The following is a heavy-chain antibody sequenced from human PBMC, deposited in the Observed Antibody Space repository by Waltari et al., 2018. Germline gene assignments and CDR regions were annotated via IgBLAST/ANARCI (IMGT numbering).Heavy chain of an antibody. CDR2: IWYDGSNK. CDR3: AKDFSIAAAGFDY. J-gene: IGHJ4*02. D-gene: IGHD6-13*01. V-gene: IGHV3-30*18. CDR1: GFTFSSYG. Sequence: QVQLVESGGGVVQPGRSLRLSCAASGFTFSSYGMHWVRQAPGKGLEWVAVIWYDGSNKYYADSVKGRFTISRDNSKNTLYLQMNSLRAEDTAMYYCAKDFSIAAAGFDYWGQGTLVTVSS.